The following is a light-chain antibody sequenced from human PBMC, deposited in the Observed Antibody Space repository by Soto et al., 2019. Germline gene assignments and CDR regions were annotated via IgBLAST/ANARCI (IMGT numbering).Light chain of an antibody. V-gene: IGKV3-20*01. J-gene: IGKJ3*01. CDR3: QQYGSSSFT. CDR1: QSVSSSY. Sequence: EIVFTQSPGTLSLSPGERATLSCRASQSVSSSYLAWYQQKPGQAPRLLIYGASSRATGIPDRFSGSGSGTDFTLTISRLEPEDFAVYYCQQYGSSSFTFGPGTKV. CDR2: GAS.